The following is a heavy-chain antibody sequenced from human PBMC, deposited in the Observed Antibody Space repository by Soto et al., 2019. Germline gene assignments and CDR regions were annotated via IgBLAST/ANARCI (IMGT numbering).Heavy chain of an antibody. V-gene: IGHV3-43*01. CDR3: AKYRVAHKYYYNGVDV. J-gene: IGHJ6*02. CDR1: GFTFHTHT. CDR2: ISYNGDDT. Sequence: EVQLVESGGVVIQPGGSLRLSCAASGFTFHTHTMYWVRQAPGKGLEWVSLISYNGDDTYYADSVKGRFTISRDNSKNSLYLQMNSLRSEDTALYYCAKYRVAHKYYYNGVDVWGQGTTVTVSS.